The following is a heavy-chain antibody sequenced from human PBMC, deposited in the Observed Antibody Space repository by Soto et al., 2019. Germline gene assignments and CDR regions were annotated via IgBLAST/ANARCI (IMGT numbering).Heavy chain of an antibody. J-gene: IGHJ6*02. CDR2: TYYRSKWYN. CDR1: GDSVSSNSAA. D-gene: IGHD6-19*01. CDR3: ARDLVLGWRWLAPEYYYGMDV. V-gene: IGHV6-1*01. Sequence: SQTLSLTCAISGDSVSSNSAAWNWIRQSPSRGLEWLGRTYYRSKWYNDYAVSVKSRITINPDTSKNQFSLQLNSVTPEDTAVYYCARDLVLGWRWLAPEYYYGMDVWGQGTTVTVSS.